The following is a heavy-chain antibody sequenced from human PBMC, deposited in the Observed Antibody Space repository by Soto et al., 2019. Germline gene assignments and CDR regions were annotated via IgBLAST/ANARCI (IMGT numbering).Heavy chain of an antibody. CDR3: AKDERGVIADYFDC. CDR2: IWYDGSNK. J-gene: IGHJ4*02. D-gene: IGHD6-13*01. CDR1: GFTFSSYG. Sequence: PGGSLRLSCAASGFTFSSYGMHWVRQAPGKGLEWVAVIWYDGSNKYYADSVKGRFIISRDNPKNTLYLQMNSLRAEDTAVYYCAKDERGVIADYFDCSGQGTLVT. V-gene: IGHV3-33*06.